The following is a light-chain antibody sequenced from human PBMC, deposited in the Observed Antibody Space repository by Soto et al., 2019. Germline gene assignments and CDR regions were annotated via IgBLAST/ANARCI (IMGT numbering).Light chain of an antibody. V-gene: IGKV3-20*01. CDR3: QQYANSPAT. Sequence: EIVLTQSPGTLSLSPGERATLACRASQSVSSSYLAWYQQKPGQAPRLLIYGASSRATGIPDRFSGSGSGTDFTFTISSLEPEDFAVYYCQQYANSPATFGQGTKVEIK. CDR1: QSVSSSY. J-gene: IGKJ1*01. CDR2: GAS.